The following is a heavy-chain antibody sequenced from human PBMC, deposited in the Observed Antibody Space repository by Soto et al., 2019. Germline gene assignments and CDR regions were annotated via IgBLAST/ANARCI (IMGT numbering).Heavy chain of an antibody. CDR3: ARSREAGSHSNFDY. CDR2: INPNRGGT. CDR1: GYTFTGYY. V-gene: IGHV1-2*02. J-gene: IGHJ4*02. Sequence: QVQLVQSGAEVKKPGASVKVSCKASGYTFTGYYIHWVRQAPGQGLEWMGWINPNRGGTYFAQKCQGRVTMTRDTSISTTYMELSRLRSDDTAVYYCARSREAGSHSNFDYWGQGTLVTVSS. D-gene: IGHD6-19*01.